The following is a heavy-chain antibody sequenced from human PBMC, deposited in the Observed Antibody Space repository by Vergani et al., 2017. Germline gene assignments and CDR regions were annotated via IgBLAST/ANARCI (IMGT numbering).Heavy chain of an antibody. CDR3: AREGFYDYVXGSYRLRGGYYFDY. CDR2: ISAYNGNT. J-gene: IGHJ4*02. Sequence: QVQLVQSGAEVKKPGASVKVSCKASGYTFTSYGISWVRQAPGQGLEWMGWISAYNGNTKYSQKFQGRVTITRDTSASTAYMELSSLRSEDTAVYYCAREGFYDYVXGSYRLRGGYYFDYGGQGTLVTVSS. D-gene: IGHD3-16*02. CDR1: GYTFTSYG. V-gene: IGHV1-18*01.